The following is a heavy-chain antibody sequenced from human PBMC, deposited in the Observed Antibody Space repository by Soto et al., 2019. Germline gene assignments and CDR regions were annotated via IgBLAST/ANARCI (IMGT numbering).Heavy chain of an antibody. CDR3: VTTSGD. V-gene: IGHV3-53*01. CDR2: IYCGGPT. J-gene: IGHJ4*02. Sequence: HPGGSLRLSCAASGFAVNINYLSWVRQAPGKGLEWVSVIYCGGPTLDSDSVKGRFTNYRDNSKNTVLLQMMWQIAEDQATYYCVTTSGDWGQGTGITVSS. CDR1: GFAVNINY. D-gene: IGHD2-2*01.